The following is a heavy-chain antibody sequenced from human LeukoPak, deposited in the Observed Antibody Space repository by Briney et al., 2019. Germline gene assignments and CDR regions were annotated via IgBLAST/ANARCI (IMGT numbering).Heavy chain of an antibody. D-gene: IGHD6-6*01. CDR3: ARSSSSSLAYYLDY. J-gene: IGHJ4*02. CDR2: INHSGST. Sequence: SETLSLTCAVYGGSFSGYYWSWIRQPPGKGLEWIGEINHSGSTNYNPSLKSRVTISVDTSKNQFSLKLSSVTAADTAVYYCARSSSSSLAYYLDYWGQGTLVTVSS. V-gene: IGHV4-34*01. CDR1: GGSFSGYY.